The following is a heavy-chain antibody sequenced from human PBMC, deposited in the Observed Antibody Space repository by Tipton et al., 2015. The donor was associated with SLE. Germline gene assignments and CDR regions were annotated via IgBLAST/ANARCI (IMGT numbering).Heavy chain of an antibody. Sequence: TLSLTCTVSGGSITSYYWSWIRQPPGKGLEWIGYIYYSGSTNYNPSLKSRVTISVDTSKIQFSLKLSSVTAADTAVYYCARGSALYWYFDLWGRGTLVTASS. CDR1: GGSITSYY. J-gene: IGHJ2*01. CDR3: ARGSALYWYFDL. V-gene: IGHV4-59*01. CDR2: IYYSGST.